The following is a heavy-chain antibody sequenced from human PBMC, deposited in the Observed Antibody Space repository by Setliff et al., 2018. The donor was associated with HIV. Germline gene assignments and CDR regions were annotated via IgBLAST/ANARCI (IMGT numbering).Heavy chain of an antibody. CDR1: GGTFSSYA. CDR3: TRFSLRRGSYFYSYYYMDV. J-gene: IGHJ6*03. V-gene: IGHV1-24*01. Sequence: ASVKVSCKASGGTFSSYAISWVRQAPGKGLEWMGGFDPEDGETIYEQKFQGRVTMTEDTSTNTAYMELSSLRSEDTALYYCTRFSLRRGSYFYSYYYMDVWGKGTTVTV. CDR2: FDPEDGET. D-gene: IGHD1-26*01.